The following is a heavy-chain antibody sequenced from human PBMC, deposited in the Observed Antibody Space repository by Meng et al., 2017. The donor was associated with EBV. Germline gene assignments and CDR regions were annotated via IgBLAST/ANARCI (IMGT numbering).Heavy chain of an antibody. CDR1: AYTFTGYY. CDR3: ARVGIAVAGTGDY. V-gene: IGHV1-2*06. D-gene: IGHD6-19*01. Sequence: QVRMRQSVAEVKKPGATLKVSCKASAYTFTGYYRHSVRQAPGQGLEWMGRINPNSGGTNYAQKFQGRVTMTRDTSISTAYMELSRLRSDDTAVYYCARVGIAVAGTGDYWGQGTLVTVSS. J-gene: IGHJ4*02. CDR2: INPNSGGT.